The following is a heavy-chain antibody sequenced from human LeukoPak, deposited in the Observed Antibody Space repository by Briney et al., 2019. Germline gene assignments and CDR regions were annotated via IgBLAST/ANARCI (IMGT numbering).Heavy chain of an antibody. Sequence: GGSLRLSCAASGFTFTSYGMHWVRQAPGKGLEWLAFIWYDGTNKYYADSVKGRFTISRDNSKTTLYLQMNSLSAEDTAIYYCTRDLGYTYGMDVWGQGTTVTVSS. CDR2: IWYDGTNK. CDR1: GFTFTSYG. D-gene: IGHD5-24*01. CDR3: TRDLGYTYGMDV. J-gene: IGHJ6*02. V-gene: IGHV3-33*01.